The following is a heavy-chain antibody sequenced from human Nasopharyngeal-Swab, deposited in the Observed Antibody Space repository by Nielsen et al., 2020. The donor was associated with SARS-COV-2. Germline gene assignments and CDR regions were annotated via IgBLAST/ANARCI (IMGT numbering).Heavy chain of an antibody. J-gene: IGHJ4*02. CDR3: AAAIWFGELLGSY. CDR1: GFTFSDYY. CDR2: ISSSGSTI. D-gene: IGHD3-10*01. Sequence: GESLKISCAASGFTFSDYYMSWIRQAPGKGLEWVSYISSSGSTIYYADSAKGRFTISRDNAKNSLYLQMNSLRAEDTAVYYCAAAIWFGELLGSYWGQGTLVTVSS. V-gene: IGHV3-11*01.